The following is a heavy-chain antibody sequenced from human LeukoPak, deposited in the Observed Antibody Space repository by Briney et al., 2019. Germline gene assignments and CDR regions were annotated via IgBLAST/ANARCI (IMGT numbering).Heavy chain of an antibody. Sequence: SETLSLTCAVYGGSFSGYYWSWIRQPPGKGLEWIGEINHSGSTNYNPSLKSRVTISVDTSKNQFSLKLSSVTAADTAVYYCARYSYGSNSETLDYWGQGTLVTVSS. V-gene: IGHV4-34*01. D-gene: IGHD4-23*01. CDR3: ARYSYGSNSETLDY. J-gene: IGHJ4*02. CDR2: INHSGST. CDR1: GGSFSGYY.